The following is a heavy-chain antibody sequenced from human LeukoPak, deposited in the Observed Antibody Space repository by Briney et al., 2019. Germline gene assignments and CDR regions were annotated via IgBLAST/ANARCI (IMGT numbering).Heavy chain of an antibody. CDR1: GYTFTSYA. CDR2: INAGNGNT. J-gene: IGHJ3*02. Sequence: ASVKVSCKASGYTFTSYAIQWVRQAPGQRLEWMGWINAGNGNTKYSQKFQGRVTITRDTSATTAYMELSTLRSEDTAVYYCAREHDFWSPYAFDIWGQGTMVTVSS. V-gene: IGHV1-3*01. CDR3: AREHDFWSPYAFDI. D-gene: IGHD3-3*01.